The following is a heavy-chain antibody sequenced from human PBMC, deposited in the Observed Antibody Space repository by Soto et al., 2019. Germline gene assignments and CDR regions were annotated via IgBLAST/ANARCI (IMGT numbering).Heavy chain of an antibody. CDR2: ISKDGSHK. D-gene: IGHD3-10*01. V-gene: IGHV3-30*04. J-gene: IGHJ4*02. Sequence: PGGSLRLSCAASGFSFSRHAIHWVRQAPGKGLEWVAVISKDGSHKYYLDSVKGRFTISRDNSKNILYLQMNSLRDEDTAVYYCARSRSGAVADSFDFWGQGPLVTVSS. CDR3: ARSRSGAVADSFDF. CDR1: GFSFSRHA.